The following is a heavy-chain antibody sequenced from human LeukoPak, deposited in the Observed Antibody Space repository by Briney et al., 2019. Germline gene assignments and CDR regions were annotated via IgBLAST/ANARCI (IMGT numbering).Heavy chain of an antibody. J-gene: IGHJ6*03. CDR3: ARVDSSSWYHYYYYYMDV. CDR1: GYTFTGYY. Sequence: VASVKVSCKASGYTFTGYYMHWVRQAPGQGLEWMGWINPNSGGTNYAQKFQGRVTMTRDTSISTAHMELSRLRSDDTAVYYCARVDSSSWYHYYYYYMDVWGKGTTVTVSS. CDR2: INPNSGGT. V-gene: IGHV1-2*02. D-gene: IGHD6-13*01.